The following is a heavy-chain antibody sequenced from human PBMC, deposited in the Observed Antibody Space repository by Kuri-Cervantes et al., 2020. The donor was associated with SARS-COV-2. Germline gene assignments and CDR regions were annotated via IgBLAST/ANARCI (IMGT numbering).Heavy chain of an antibody. CDR2: ITSSGSDI. Sequence: GGSLRLSCAASGFTFSRYTMNWVRQAPGRGLEWVSSITSSGSDIFYADSVKGRFTISRDNAKNSLDLQMNSLRAEDTAVYYCARDFIFVRYCSSTSCYPVGMDVWGQGTTVTVSS. CDR3: ARDFIFVRYCSSTSCYPVGMDV. D-gene: IGHD2-2*01. CDR1: GFTFSRYT. J-gene: IGHJ6*02. V-gene: IGHV3-21*04.